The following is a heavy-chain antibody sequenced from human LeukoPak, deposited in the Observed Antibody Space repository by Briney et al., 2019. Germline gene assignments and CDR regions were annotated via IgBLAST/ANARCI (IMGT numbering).Heavy chain of an antibody. J-gene: IGHJ6*02. D-gene: IGHD2-2*01. V-gene: IGHV3-13*05. CDR2: FHTDNGP. CDR1: GFTFSDYD. CDR3: ARGSCSTNNCYERLRSLDV. Sequence: QPGGSLRLSCAASGFTFSDYDMHWVRHAPGKGLEWVSSFHTDNGPHYPVSVKGRFTISRENAKNFLFLQMNSLRAGDTAVYYCARGSCSTNNCYERLRSLDVWGQGTMVTVSS.